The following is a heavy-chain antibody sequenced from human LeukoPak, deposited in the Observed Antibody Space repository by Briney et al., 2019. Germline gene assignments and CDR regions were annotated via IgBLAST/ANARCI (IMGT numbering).Heavy chain of an antibody. D-gene: IGHD6-19*01. CDR2: ISAYNGNT. V-gene: IGHV1-18*01. Sequence: ASVKVSCKASGGTFSSYAISWVRQAPGQGLEWMGWISAYNGNTNYAQKLQGRVTMTTDTSTSTAYMELRSLRSDDTAVYYCARVFPVAVHYFDYWGQGTLVTVSS. J-gene: IGHJ4*02. CDR1: GGTFSSYA. CDR3: ARVFPVAVHYFDY.